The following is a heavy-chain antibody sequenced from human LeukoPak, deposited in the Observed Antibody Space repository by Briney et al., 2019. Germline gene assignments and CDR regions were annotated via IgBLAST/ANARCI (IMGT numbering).Heavy chain of an antibody. CDR3: ARDFERPDY. Sequence: ASVKVSCKASGYTFTYYYIHWVRQAPGQGLEWMGRINPNSGGTNYAQKFQGRVTMTRDTSISTAYMELRRLRSDDTAVYYCARDFERPDYWGQGTLVTVSS. CDR1: GYTFTYYY. CDR2: INPNSGGT. J-gene: IGHJ4*02. V-gene: IGHV1-2*06.